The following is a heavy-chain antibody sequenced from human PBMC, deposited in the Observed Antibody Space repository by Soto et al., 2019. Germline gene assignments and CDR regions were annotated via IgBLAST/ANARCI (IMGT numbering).Heavy chain of an antibody. CDR1: GFTFNTSP. J-gene: IGHJ6*02. Sequence: VGSLRLSCATSGFTFNTSPMTWVRQAPGKGLEWVSSISSTAGRTSSYADSVKGRFAISRDFSDNTVYLQMNNLRVDDTAVYFCAKGVLSFQYGMEVWGQGTTVTVSS. V-gene: IGHV3-23*01. CDR2: ISSTAGRTS. CDR3: AKGVLSFQYGMEV. D-gene: IGHD3-10*01.